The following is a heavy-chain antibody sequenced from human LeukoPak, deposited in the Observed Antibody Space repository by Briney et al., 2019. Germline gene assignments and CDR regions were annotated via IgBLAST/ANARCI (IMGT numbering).Heavy chain of an antibody. V-gene: IGHV4-34*01. CDR3: ARGRLLPDY. Sequence: SETLSLTCAVFGGSTSNYYWSWIRQPPGKGLEWIGEINHSGSTNYNPSLKSRVTISVDTSKNQFSLKLSSVTAADTAVYYCARGRLLPDYWGQGTLVTVSS. D-gene: IGHD3-22*01. CDR1: GGSTSNYY. J-gene: IGHJ4*02. CDR2: INHSGST.